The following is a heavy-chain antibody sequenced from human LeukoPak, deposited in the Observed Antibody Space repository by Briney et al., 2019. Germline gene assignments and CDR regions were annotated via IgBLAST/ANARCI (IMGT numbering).Heavy chain of an antibody. CDR3: ARTTVPNAGTPIFDY. J-gene: IGHJ4*02. CDR2: IYYSGST. CDR1: GGSISSYY. V-gene: IGHV4-59*01. Sequence: SETLSLTCTVSGGSISSYYWSWIRQPPGKGLEWIGYIYYSGSTNYNPSLKSRVTISVDTSKNQFSLKLSSVTAADTAVYYCARTTVPNAGTPIFDYWGQGTLVTVSS. D-gene: IGHD4-17*01.